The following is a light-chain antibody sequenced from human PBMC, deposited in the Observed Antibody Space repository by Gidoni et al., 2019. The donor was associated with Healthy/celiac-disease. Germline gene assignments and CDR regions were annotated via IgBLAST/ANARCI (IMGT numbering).Light chain of an antibody. CDR1: SSNIGSNY. Sequence: QSVLTQPPSXXXTPGQRVTISCSGRSSNIGSNYVYWYQQLPGTAPKVLIYRSNQRPSGVPDRFSGSKSGTSASLXXSVLRSEDEADYYCAAWDDSLSGPVFGGXXKLTVL. CDR3: AAWDDSLSGPV. V-gene: IGLV1-47*01. J-gene: IGLJ2*01. CDR2: RSN.